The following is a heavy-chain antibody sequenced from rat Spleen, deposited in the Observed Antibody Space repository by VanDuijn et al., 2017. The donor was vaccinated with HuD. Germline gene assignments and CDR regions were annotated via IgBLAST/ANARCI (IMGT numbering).Heavy chain of an antibody. Sequence: EVQLLESEGDLVQPGRSLKVSCAASGFTFSYYYMAWVRQGPTEGLEWVATISHDGDSTYYRDSVKGRFTISRDNAKSTLYLQMDSLRSEDTATYYCARDYGGYGNWFAYWGQGTLVTVSS. CDR1: GFTFSYYY. CDR2: ISHDGDST. D-gene: IGHD1-11*01. V-gene: IGHV5-20*01. CDR3: ARDYGGYGNWFAY. J-gene: IGHJ3*01.